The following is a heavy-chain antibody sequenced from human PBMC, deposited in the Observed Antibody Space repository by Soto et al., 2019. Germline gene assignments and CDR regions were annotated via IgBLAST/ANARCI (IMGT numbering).Heavy chain of an antibody. CDR2: MSYDGSNE. J-gene: IGHJ4*02. CDR1: GFTFSHYA. D-gene: IGHD1-26*01. CDR3: AKDGSHNFDY. V-gene: IGHV3-30*18. Sequence: QVQLVESGGGVVQPGRSLRLSCAASGFTFSHYAMHWVRQAPGKGLEWVALMSYDGSNEYYADSVKGRFTISRDNSKNTLYLQMNSLSAEDTAVYYFAKDGSHNFDYWGQGTLVTVSS.